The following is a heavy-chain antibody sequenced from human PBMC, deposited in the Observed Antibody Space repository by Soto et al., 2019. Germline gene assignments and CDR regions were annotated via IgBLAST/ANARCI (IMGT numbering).Heavy chain of an antibody. V-gene: IGHV4-31*03. Sequence: QVQLQESGPGLVKPSQTLSLTCTVSGGSISSGGYYWSWIRQHTGKGMEWIGYIYNCGSTYYNQSHKSRVTISEDTYKNQFSLKLSSVTAADTAMYYCARALGWFGELLLAFDIWGQVKMVTVSS. CDR1: GGSISSGGYY. D-gene: IGHD3-10*01. J-gene: IGHJ3*02. CDR3: ARALGWFGELLLAFDI. CDR2: IYNCGST.